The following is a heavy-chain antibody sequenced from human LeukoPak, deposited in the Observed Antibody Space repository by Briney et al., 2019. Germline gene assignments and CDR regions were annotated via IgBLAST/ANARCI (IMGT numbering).Heavy chain of an antibody. J-gene: IGHJ4*02. CDR3: ARLRDYDFWSGYYIER. V-gene: IGHV3-11*01. CDR1: GFTFSDYY. D-gene: IGHD3-3*01. Sequence: GGSLRLSCAASGFTFSDYYMSWIRQAPGKGLVWVSYISSSGSTIYYADSVKGRFTISRDNAKNSLYLQMNSLRAEDTAVYYCARLRDYDFWSGYYIERWGQGTLVTVSS. CDR2: ISSSGSTI.